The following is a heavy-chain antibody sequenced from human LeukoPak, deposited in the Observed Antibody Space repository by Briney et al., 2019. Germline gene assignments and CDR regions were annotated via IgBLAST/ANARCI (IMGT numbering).Heavy chain of an antibody. Sequence: GGSLRLSCAASGFTFTDYSMTWVRQAPGKGLEWVSSISTVSTYTFYSDSVKGRFTISRDNRRNTLYLQMSSLSAEDTAVYYCARDGSGFYYYYYMDVWGRGTAVTVSS. V-gene: IGHV3-21*01. J-gene: IGHJ6*03. CDR2: ISTVSTYT. CDR3: ARDGSGFYYYYYMDV. CDR1: GFTFTDYS. D-gene: IGHD6-25*01.